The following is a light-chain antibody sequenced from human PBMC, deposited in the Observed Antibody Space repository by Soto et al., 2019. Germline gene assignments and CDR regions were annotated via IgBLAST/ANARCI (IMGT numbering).Light chain of an antibody. CDR1: QSVRSS. CDR3: QHRRDWPLT. V-gene: IGKV3-11*01. CDR2: DAS. J-gene: IGKJ3*01. Sequence: EIVLTQSPATLSLSPGERATLSCRASQSVRSSLAWFQQKPGQAPRLLIYDASNRATGIPARFSGSGSGTDFTLTISSLEPEDFAVYYCQHRRDWPLTFGPGTRWIS.